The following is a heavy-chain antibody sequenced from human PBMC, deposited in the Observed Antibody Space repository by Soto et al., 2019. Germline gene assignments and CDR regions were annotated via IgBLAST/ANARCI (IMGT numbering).Heavy chain of an antibody. J-gene: IGHJ6*02. CDR2: ISGSGGST. CDR1: GFTFSSYA. Sequence: PGGSLRLSCAASGFTFSSYAMSWVRQAPGKGLEWVSAISGSGGSTYYADSVKGRFTISRDNSKNTLYLQMNSLRAEDTAVYYCAKGGSGQLTHYYGMDVWGQGTTVTVSS. V-gene: IGHV3-23*01. CDR3: AKGGSGQLTHYYGMDV. D-gene: IGHD3-10*01.